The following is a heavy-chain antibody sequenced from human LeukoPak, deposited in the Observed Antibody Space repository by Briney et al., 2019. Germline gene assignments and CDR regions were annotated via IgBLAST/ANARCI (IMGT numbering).Heavy chain of an antibody. J-gene: IGHJ4*02. D-gene: IGHD6-19*01. Sequence: GGSLRLSCAASGFTFSNYAMSWDRQAPGKGLEWVLGISGSGDTTHYADSVKGRFTISRDNSKNTVYLQMNSLRAEDTAVYYCAKGIAVAGNSQYFDYWGQGTLVIVSS. CDR3: AKGIAVAGNSQYFDY. CDR1: GFTFSNYA. CDR2: ISGSGDTT. V-gene: IGHV3-23*01.